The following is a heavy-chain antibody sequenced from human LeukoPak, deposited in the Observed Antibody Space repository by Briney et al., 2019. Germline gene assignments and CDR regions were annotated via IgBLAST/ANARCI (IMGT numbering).Heavy chain of an antibody. J-gene: IGHJ4*02. CDR1: GFTFSSYA. Sequence: PGGFLRLSCAASGFTFSSYAMHWVRQAPGKGLEWVAVIWYDGSNAYYADSVKGRFTISRDNSKNTLYLQMNSLRAEDTAVYYCARDQVGSPFDYWGQGTLVTVSS. CDR2: IWYDGSNA. CDR3: ARDQVGSPFDY. D-gene: IGHD5-12*01. V-gene: IGHV3-33*08.